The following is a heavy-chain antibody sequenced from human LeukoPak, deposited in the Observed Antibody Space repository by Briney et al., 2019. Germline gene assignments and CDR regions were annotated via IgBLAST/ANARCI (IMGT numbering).Heavy chain of an antibody. CDR3: AKDHYGLDY. Sequence: PGGSLRLSCAASGFTFSSYGMHWVRQAPGKGLEWVAVISYDGSNKYYADSVEGRFTISRDNSKNTLYLQMNSLRAEDTAVYYCAKDHYGLDYWGQGTLVTVSS. CDR2: ISYDGSNK. CDR1: GFTFSSYG. D-gene: IGHD4-17*01. J-gene: IGHJ4*02. V-gene: IGHV3-30*18.